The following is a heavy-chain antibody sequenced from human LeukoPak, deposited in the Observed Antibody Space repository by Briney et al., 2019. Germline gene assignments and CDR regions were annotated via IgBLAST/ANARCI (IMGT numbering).Heavy chain of an antibody. CDR1: GFTFSSYS. CDR2: ISRSGSST. CDR3: ARDFQWLVNDAFDI. D-gene: IGHD6-19*01. V-gene: IGHV3-48*01. J-gene: IGHJ3*02. Sequence: GGSLRLSCAASGFTFSSYSMNWVRQAPGKGLEWVSYISRSGSSTYYADSAEGRFIISRDNAKNSLYLQMNSLRAEDTAVYYCARDFQWLVNDAFDIWGQGTMVTVSS.